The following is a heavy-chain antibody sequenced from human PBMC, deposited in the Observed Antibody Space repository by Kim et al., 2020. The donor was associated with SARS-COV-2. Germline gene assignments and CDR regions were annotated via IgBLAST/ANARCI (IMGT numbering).Heavy chain of an antibody. J-gene: IGHJ4*02. V-gene: IGHV1-69*13. CDR2: IIPIFGTA. Sequence: SAKVSCKASGGTFSSYAISWVRQAPGQGLEWMGGIIPIFGTANYAQKLQGRVTITADESTSTAYMELSSLRSEDTAVYYCASSSRVVPAAFDYWGQGTLVTVSS. D-gene: IGHD2-2*01. CDR3: ASSSRVVPAAFDY. CDR1: GGTFSSYA.